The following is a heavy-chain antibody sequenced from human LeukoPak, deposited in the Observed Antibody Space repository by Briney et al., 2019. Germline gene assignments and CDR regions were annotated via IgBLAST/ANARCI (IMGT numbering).Heavy chain of an antibody. CDR2: INPNSGST. V-gene: IGHV1-2*02. D-gene: IGHD4-23*01. CDR3: ARDTVGPYFDY. Sequence: GASVKVSCKASGYTFTGYYMHWVRQAPGQGLEWMGWINPNSGSTNYAQKFQGRVTMTRDTSISTAYMELSRLRSDDTAVYYCARDTVGPYFDYWGQGTLVTVSS. J-gene: IGHJ4*02. CDR1: GYTFTGYY.